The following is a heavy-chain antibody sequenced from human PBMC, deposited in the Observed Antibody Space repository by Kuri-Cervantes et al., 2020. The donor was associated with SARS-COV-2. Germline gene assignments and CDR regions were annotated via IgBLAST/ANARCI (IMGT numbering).Heavy chain of an antibody. V-gene: IGHV3-23*01. CDR2: LTSTEGLA. CDR1: GFTFSDFA. J-gene: IGHJ6*02. CDR3: AKALPLGHQSYYPMDV. D-gene: IGHD3-22*01. Sequence: GGSLRLSCSASGFTFSDFAMTWVRQAPGKGLEWVSSLTSTEGLAYYADSVRGRFTISRDNSRNILFLQMSSLRVEDSAVYYCAKALPLGHQSYYPMDVWGQGATGTDSS.